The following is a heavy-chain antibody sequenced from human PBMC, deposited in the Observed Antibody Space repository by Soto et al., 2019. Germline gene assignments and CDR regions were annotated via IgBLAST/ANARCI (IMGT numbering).Heavy chain of an antibody. V-gene: IGHV3-33*06. CDR2: IWYDGSSK. D-gene: IGHD5-12*01. CDR1: GFTVSSYG. J-gene: IGHJ4*02. Sequence: GGSLRLSCAASGFTVSSYGMHWVRQAPGKGLEWVAVIWYDGSSKYYADSVKGRFTVSRDNSKNTLYLQMNSLRAEDTAVYYCAKDNRVATTIEYWGQGTLVTVSS. CDR3: AKDNRVATTIEY.